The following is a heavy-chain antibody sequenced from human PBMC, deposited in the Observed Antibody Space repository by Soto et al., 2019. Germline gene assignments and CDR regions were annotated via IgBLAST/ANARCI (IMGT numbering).Heavy chain of an antibody. J-gene: IGHJ5*02. CDR3: ARDKVSSWYSFGDWFDP. Sequence: PGGSXRLSCAASGFTFSSYAMHWVRQAPGKGLEWVAVISYDGSNKYYADSVKGRFTISRDNSKNTLYLQMNSLRAEDTAVYYCARDKVSSWYSFGDWFDPWGQGTLVTVSS. D-gene: IGHD6-13*01. V-gene: IGHV3-30-3*01. CDR2: ISYDGSNK. CDR1: GFTFSSYA.